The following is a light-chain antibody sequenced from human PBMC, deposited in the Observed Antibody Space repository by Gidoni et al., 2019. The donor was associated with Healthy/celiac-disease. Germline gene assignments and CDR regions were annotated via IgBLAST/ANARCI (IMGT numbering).Light chain of an antibody. CDR2: AAS. CDR1: QSISRY. V-gene: IGKV1-39*01. CDR3: QQSYSTPA. Sequence: DLQMTQSPSSLSASVGDRVPITCRASQSISRYLNWYQQKPVKAPKLLIYAASSLQSGVPARFSGSGSGTDFTLTISSLQPEDFATYYCQQSYSTPAFGGGTKVEIK. J-gene: IGKJ4*01.